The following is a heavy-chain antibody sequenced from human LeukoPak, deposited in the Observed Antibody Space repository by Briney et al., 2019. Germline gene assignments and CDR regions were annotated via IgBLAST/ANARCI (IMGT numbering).Heavy chain of an antibody. CDR1: GGSIGNSDYY. D-gene: IGHD3-16*02. V-gene: IGHV4-39*07. J-gene: IGHJ4*02. Sequence: SETLSLTCSVSGGSIGNSDYYWGWIRQPPGKGLEWIGSIYHSGSTYYNPSLKSRVTISVDTSKNQFSLKLSSVTAADTAVYYCATTRWAGGLGELSSLDYWGQGTLVTVSS. CDR3: ATTRWAGGLGELSSLDY. CDR2: IYHSGST.